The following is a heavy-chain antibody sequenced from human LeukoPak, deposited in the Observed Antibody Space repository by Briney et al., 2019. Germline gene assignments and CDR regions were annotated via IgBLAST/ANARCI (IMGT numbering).Heavy chain of an antibody. D-gene: IGHD1-26*01. CDR2: ISSGTSYI. J-gene: IGHJ3*02. CDR1: GFTFSNAW. V-gene: IGHV3-21*01. Sequence: GGSLRLSCAASGFTFSNAWMSWVRQAPGKGLEWVSSISSGTSYIYYADSVKGRFTISRDNAKNSPYLQMNGLRAEDTAVYYCARDPTSSWETAFDIWGQGTMVTVSS. CDR3: ARDPTSSWETAFDI.